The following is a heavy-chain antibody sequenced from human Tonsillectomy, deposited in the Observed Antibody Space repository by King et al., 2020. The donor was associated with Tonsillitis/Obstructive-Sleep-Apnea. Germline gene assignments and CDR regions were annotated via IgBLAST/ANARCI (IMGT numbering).Heavy chain of an antibody. Sequence: QLVQSGGGLVKPGGSLRLSCAASGFTFRSYSMNWVRQAPGKGLEWVSSISSTSYYIYYADSVKGRFTISRDNAKNSLYLQMNSLRAEDTAVYYCARENPSRANYYSYYMDVWGKGTTVTVSS. D-gene: IGHD6-6*01. CDR3: ARENPSRANYYSYYMDV. CDR1: GFTFRSYS. J-gene: IGHJ6*03. V-gene: IGHV3-21*01. CDR2: ISSTSYYI.